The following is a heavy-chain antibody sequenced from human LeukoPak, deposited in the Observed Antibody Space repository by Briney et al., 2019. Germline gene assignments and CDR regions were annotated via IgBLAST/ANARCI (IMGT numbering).Heavy chain of an antibody. CDR2: IRYDGSNE. Sequence: PGGSLRLSCAASGFTFSSYEMNWVRQAPGKGLEWVSFIRYDGSNEYYADSVKGRFTISRDNSKNTLYLQMNSLRAEDTAVYYCAKDDSSGPDYWGQGTLVTVSS. CDR1: GFTFSSYE. CDR3: AKDDSSGPDY. J-gene: IGHJ4*02. D-gene: IGHD3-22*01. V-gene: IGHV3-30*02.